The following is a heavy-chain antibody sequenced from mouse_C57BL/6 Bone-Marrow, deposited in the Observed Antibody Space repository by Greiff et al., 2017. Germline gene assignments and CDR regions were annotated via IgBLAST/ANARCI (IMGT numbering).Heavy chain of an antibody. J-gene: IGHJ3*01. V-gene: IGHV3-6*01. CDR2: ISYDGSN. CDR3: ARDPYGSSPAWFAY. D-gene: IGHD1-1*01. Sequence: EVQLVESGPGLVKPSQSLSLTCSVTGYSITSGYYWNWIRQFPGNKLEWMGYISYDGSNNYNPSLKNRISITRDTSKNQFFLKLNSVTTEDTATYYCARDPYGSSPAWFAYWGQGTLVTVSA. CDR1: GYSITSGYY.